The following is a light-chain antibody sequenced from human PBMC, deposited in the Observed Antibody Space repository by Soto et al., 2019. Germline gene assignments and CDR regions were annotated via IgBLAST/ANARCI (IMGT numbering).Light chain of an antibody. Sequence: EIVVTQSPGTLSLSPGGKATHSCRAIQSVSSSYLAWYQQNRGQAPRLLIYGASSRAPGIPDRFGGSGSGTDFTLTISRLEPEDFAVYYCQQYGSSRWTFGQGTKVDIK. CDR1: QSVSSSY. V-gene: IGKV3-20*01. J-gene: IGKJ1*01. CDR2: GAS. CDR3: QQYGSSRWT.